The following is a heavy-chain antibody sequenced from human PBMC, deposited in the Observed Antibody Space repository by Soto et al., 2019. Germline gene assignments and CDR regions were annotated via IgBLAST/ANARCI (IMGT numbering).Heavy chain of an antibody. Sequence: QVQLVQSGAEVKKPGASVKVSCKASGYTFTSYAMHWVRQAPGQRLEWMGWINAGNGNTKYSQKFQGRVTITRDTSASTAYMELSSLRSEDTAAYYCARDGSGWYYAFDIWGQGTMVTVSS. J-gene: IGHJ3*02. CDR1: GYTFTSYA. CDR3: ARDGSGWYYAFDI. D-gene: IGHD6-19*01. V-gene: IGHV1-3*01. CDR2: INAGNGNT.